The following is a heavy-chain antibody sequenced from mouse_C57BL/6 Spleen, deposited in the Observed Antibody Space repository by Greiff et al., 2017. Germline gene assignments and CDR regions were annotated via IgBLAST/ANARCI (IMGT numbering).Heavy chain of an antibody. CDR3: ARGLYDYDEGTWFAY. V-gene: IGHV1-7*01. CDR1: GYTFTSYW. J-gene: IGHJ3*01. D-gene: IGHD2-4*01. CDR2: INPSSGYT. Sequence: QVQLQQSGAELAKPGASVKLSCKASGYTFTSYWMHWVKQRPGQGLEWIGYINPSSGYTKYNQKFKDKATLTADKSSSTAYMQLSSLTYEDSAVYYCARGLYDYDEGTWFAYWGQGTLVTVSA.